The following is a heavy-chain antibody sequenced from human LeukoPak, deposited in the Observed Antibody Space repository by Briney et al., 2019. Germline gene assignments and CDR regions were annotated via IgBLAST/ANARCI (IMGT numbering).Heavy chain of an antibody. CDR2: IYYSGST. D-gene: IGHD1-26*01. J-gene: IGHJ4*02. V-gene: IGHV4-59*01. CDR1: GGSISSYY. CDR3: ARAFSGGSYHDY. Sequence: SETLSLTCTVSGGSISSYYWSWIRQPPGKGLEWIGYIYYSGSTNYNPSLKSRVTISVDTSKNQFSLKLSSVTAADTAVYYCARAFSGGSYHDYWGQGTLVTVS.